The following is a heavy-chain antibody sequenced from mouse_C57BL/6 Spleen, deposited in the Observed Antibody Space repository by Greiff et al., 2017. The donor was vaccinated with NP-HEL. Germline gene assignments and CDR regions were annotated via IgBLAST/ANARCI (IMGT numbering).Heavy chain of an antibody. D-gene: IGHD1-1*01. CDR2: IDPSDSYT. CDR1: GYTFTSYW. J-gene: IGHJ2*01. Sequence: VQLQQPGAELVRPGTSVKLSCKASGYTFTSYWMHWVKQRPGQGLEWIGVIDPSDSYTNYNQKFKGKATLTVDTSSSTAYMQLSSLTSEDSAVYYCAIYYGSNYWGQGTTLTVSS. V-gene: IGHV1-59*01. CDR3: AIYYGSNY.